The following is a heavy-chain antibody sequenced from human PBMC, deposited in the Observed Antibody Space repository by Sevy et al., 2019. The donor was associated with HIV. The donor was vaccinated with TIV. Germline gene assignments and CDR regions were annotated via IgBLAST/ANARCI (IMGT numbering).Heavy chain of an antibody. J-gene: IGHJ3*02. Sequence: GGSLRLSCAASGFTFSSYSMNWVRQAPGKGLEWVSYISSSSSTIYYADSVKGRFTFSRDNAKNSLYLQMNSLRDEETAVYYCAGQDIPAIKSGPLDIWGQGTMVTVSS. CDR3: AGQDIPAIKSGPLDI. V-gene: IGHV3-48*02. CDR1: GFTFSSYS. D-gene: IGHD2-15*01. CDR2: ISSSSSTI.